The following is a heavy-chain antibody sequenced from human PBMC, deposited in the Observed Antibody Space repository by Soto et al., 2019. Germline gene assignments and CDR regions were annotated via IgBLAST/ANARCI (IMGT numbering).Heavy chain of an antibody. D-gene: IGHD2-2*01. CDR1: GYTFTSYG. Sequence: ASVKVSCKASGYTFTSYGISWVRQAPGQGLEWMGWISAYNGNTNYAQKLQGRVTMTTDESTSTAYMELRSLRSEDTAVYYCAKDSVPAALMVGRMWLGGPFDCLGQGTLVTVSS. J-gene: IGHJ4*02. CDR2: ISAYNGNT. CDR3: AKDSVPAALMVGRMWLGGPFDC. V-gene: IGHV1-18*01.